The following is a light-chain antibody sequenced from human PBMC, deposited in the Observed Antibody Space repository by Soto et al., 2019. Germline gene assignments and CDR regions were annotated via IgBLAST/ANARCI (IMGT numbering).Light chain of an antibody. CDR1: QNISNY. Sequence: DIQMTQSPSSLSASVGDRVTITCRTSQNISNYLAWYQQKPGKVPKLLIYAASTLQSGVPSRFSGGGSGTDFSLTIRSLQPEDVATYYCQKYNSAPHTFGGGTKVEIQ. CDR3: QKYNSAPHT. CDR2: AAS. V-gene: IGKV1-27*01. J-gene: IGKJ4*01.